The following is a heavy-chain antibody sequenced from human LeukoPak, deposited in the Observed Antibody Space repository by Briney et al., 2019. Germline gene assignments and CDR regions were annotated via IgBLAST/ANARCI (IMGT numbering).Heavy chain of an antibody. CDR2: INADGSNT. D-gene: IGHD3-16*02. V-gene: IGHV3-74*01. J-gene: IGHJ4*02. Sequence: GGSLRLSCAASGFTFSGYWMHWVRQPPGKGLVWVSRINADGSNTSYADSVKGRFTISRDNAKNTLFLQMNSLRAEDTAVYYCARAAPHGYVWGTYRPHWGQGTLVTVSS. CDR3: ARAAPHGYVWGTYRPH. CDR1: GFTFSGYW.